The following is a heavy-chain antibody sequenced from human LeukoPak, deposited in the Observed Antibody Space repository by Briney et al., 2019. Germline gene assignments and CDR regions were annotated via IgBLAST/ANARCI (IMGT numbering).Heavy chain of an antibody. CDR3: ANPWYSGRVDY. J-gene: IGHJ4*02. CDR2: ISNSGDST. CDR1: GLTLSGYA. V-gene: IGHV3-23*01. Sequence: GGSLRLSCVASGLTLSGYAMSWVRQAPGKGLEWVSAISNSGDSTYYADSVKGRFVISRDNSINTLYLQMNSLSAEDTALYYCANPWYSGRVDYGGQGALVTFS. D-gene: IGHD6-13*01.